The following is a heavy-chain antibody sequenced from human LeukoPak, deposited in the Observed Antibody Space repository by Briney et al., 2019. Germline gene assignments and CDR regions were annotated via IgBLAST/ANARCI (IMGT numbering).Heavy chain of an antibody. D-gene: IGHD2-21*01. Sequence: ASVKVSCKASGYTFTDYDVNWVRQAPGRGLEWVGWINPTSGGTSYAQKFQGRGTLTRDTSINTAYMALRSLRYHDTAIYYCARGHSGDGYHFDYWGQGTLVAVSS. CDR1: GYTFTDYD. CDR3: ARGHSGDGYHFDY. J-gene: IGHJ4*02. V-gene: IGHV1-2*02. CDR2: INPTSGGT.